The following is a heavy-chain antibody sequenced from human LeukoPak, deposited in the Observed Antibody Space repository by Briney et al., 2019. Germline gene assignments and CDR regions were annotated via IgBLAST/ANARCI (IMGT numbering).Heavy chain of an antibody. CDR3: ARAEDQGRYFDWLPGFDP. V-gene: IGHV1-69*13. CDR2: ILPIFGTS. CDR1: GGTFTSYV. J-gene: IGHJ5*02. D-gene: IGHD3-9*01. Sequence: SVKVSCKASGGTFTSYVINWVRQAPGQGLEWMGGILPIFGTSIYSQQFQGRVTITADESTNTAYMELNRLRSDDTAKYYCARAEDQGRYFDWLPGFDPWGQGTLVTVSS.